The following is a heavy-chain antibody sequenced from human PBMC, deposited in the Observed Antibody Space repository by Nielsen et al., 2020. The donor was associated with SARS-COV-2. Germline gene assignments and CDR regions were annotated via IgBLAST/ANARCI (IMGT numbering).Heavy chain of an antibody. CDR2: IYHSGST. D-gene: IGHD3-3*01. J-gene: IGHJ5*02. CDR3: ARGIYDFWSGYSWFDP. CDR1: GGSFSGYY. V-gene: IGHV4-34*01. Sequence: SETLSLTCAVYGGSFSGYYWSWIRQPPGKGLEWIGEIYHSGSTNYNPSLKSRVTISVDKSKNQFSLKLSSVTAADTAVYYCARGIYDFWSGYSWFDPWGQGTLVTVSS.